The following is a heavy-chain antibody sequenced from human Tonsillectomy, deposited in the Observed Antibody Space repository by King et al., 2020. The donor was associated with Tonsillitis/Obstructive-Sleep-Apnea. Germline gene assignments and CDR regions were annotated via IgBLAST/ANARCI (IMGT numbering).Heavy chain of an antibody. CDR2: ISWNSDSI. D-gene: IGHD4-11*01. Sequence: VQLVESGGGLVQPGRSLRLSCAASGFTFDDYAMHWVRQPPGKGLEWVSGISWNSDSIAYADSVKGRFTISRDNAKNSLFLQMSSLRAEDTALYYCAKDGQSRGLYYMDVWGKGTTVTVSS. CDR3: AKDGQSRGLYYMDV. J-gene: IGHJ6*03. V-gene: IGHV3-9*01. CDR1: GFTFDDYA.